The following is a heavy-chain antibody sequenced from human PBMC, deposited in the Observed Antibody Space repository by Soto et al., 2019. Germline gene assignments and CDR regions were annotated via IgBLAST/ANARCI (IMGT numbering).Heavy chain of an antibody. CDR3: ATPTRIAARTSYYYYYGMDV. Sequence: SETLSLTCAVYGGSFSGYYWSWIRQPPGKGLEWIGEINHSGSTNYNPSLKSRVTISVDTSKNQFSLKLGSVTAADTAVYYCATPTRIAARTSYYYYYGMDVWGQGTTVTVSS. CDR2: INHSGST. D-gene: IGHD6-6*01. J-gene: IGHJ6*02. CDR1: GGSFSGYY. V-gene: IGHV4-34*01.